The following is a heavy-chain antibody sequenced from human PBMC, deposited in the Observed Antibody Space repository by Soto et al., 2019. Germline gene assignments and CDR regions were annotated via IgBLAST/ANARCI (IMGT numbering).Heavy chain of an antibody. D-gene: IGHD3-3*01. J-gene: IGHJ4*02. CDR2: ISAYNGNT. CDR3: ARGSLFLEWLLLDY. Sequence: GASMKVSCKASGYTFTSYGISWVRQAPGQGLEWMGWISAYNGNTNYAQKLQGRVTMTTDTSTSTAYMELRSLRSDDTAVYYCARGSLFLEWLLLDYWGQGTLVTVSS. V-gene: IGHV1-18*01. CDR1: GYTFTSYG.